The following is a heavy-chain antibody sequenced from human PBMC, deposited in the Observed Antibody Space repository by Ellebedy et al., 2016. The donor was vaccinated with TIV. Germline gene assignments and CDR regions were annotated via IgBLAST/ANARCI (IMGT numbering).Heavy chain of an antibody. CDR3: ARDPWISGRFDS. CDR1: GGSIGSYY. Sequence: MPSETLSLTCSVSGGSIGSYYWSWIRQSPGKGLEWIGYIHNSGTTNYNTSLKSRVTISVDTSRNQFSLRLSSVTTADTAVYHCARDPWISGRFDSWGQGALVTVSS. D-gene: IGHD6-25*01. CDR2: IHNSGTT. V-gene: IGHV4-59*13. J-gene: IGHJ4*02.